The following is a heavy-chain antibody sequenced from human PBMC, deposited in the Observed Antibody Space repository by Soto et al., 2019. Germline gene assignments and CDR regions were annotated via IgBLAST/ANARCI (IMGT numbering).Heavy chain of an antibody. CDR2: IIPIFGTA. J-gene: IGHJ4*02. D-gene: IGHD3-22*01. CDR1: GGTLSSYA. CDR3: ASSNYYDSSGYYSQIGY. Sequence: GASVKVSCKVSGGTLSSYAISWVRRAPGQGLEWMGGIIPIFGTANYAQKFQGRVTITADKSTSTAYMELSSLRSEDTAVYYCASSNYYDSSGYYSQIGYWGQGTLVTVSS. V-gene: IGHV1-69*06.